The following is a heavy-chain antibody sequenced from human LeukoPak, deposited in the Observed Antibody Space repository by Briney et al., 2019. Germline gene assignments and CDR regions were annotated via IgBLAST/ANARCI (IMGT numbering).Heavy chain of an antibody. CDR3: ARDLGGSQTY. D-gene: IGHD1-26*01. V-gene: IGHV4-39*07. Sequence: SETLSLTCTVSGGSISSSSYYWGWIRQPPGKGLEWIGSIYYSGSTYYNPSLKSRVTISVDTSKNQFSLKLSSVTAADTAVYYCARDLGGSQTYWGQGTLVTVSS. CDR2: IYYSGST. CDR1: GGSISSSSYY. J-gene: IGHJ4*02.